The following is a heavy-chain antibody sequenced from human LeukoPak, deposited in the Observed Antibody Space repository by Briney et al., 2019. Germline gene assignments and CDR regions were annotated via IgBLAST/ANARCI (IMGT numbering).Heavy chain of an antibody. CDR2: IYTSGST. J-gene: IGHJ4*02. Sequence: SETLSLTCTVSGGSISSYYWSWVRQPPGKGLEWIGYIYTSGSTNYNPSLKSRVTISVDTSKSQFSLKLSSVTAADTAVYYCARQKGDDFWSGYYFPFDYWGQGTLVTVSS. CDR1: GGSISSYY. V-gene: IGHV4-4*09. CDR3: ARQKGDDFWSGYYFPFDY. D-gene: IGHD3-3*01.